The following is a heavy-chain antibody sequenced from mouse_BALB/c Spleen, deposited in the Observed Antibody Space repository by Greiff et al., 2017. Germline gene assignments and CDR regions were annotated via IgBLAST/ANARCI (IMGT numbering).Heavy chain of an antibody. CDR2: ISSGSSTI. CDR3: ARSVVATNFDY. V-gene: IGHV5-17*02. J-gene: IGHJ2*01. D-gene: IGHD1-1*01. Sequence: EVHLVESGGGLVQPGGSRKLSCAASGFTFSSFGMHWVRQAPEKGLEWVAYISSGSSTIYYADTVKGRFTISRDNPKNTLFLQMTSLRSEDTAMYYCARSVVATNFDYWGQGTTLTVSS. CDR1: GFTFSSFG.